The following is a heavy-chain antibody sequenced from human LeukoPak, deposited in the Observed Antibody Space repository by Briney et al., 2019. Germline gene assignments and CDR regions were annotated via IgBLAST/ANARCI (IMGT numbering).Heavy chain of an antibody. Sequence: PSETLSLTCTVSRGSISNYYWSWIRQPPGKGLEWIGYFYDSGSTYYNPSLKSRVTISVDTSKNQFSLKLSSVTAADTAVYYCARGVRWLQLSYFDYWGQGTLVTVSS. CDR3: ARGVRWLQLSYFDY. CDR1: RGSISNYY. D-gene: IGHD5-24*01. CDR2: FYDSGST. V-gene: IGHV4-59*12. J-gene: IGHJ4*02.